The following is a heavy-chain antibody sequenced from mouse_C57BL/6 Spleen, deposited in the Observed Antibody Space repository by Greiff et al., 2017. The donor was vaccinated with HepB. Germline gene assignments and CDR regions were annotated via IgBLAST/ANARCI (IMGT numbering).Heavy chain of an antibody. Sequence: QVQLQQSGTELVKPGASVKLSCKASGYTFTSYWMHWVKQRPGQGLEWIGNINPSNGGTNYNEKFKSKATLTVDKSSSTAYMQLSSLTSEDSAVYYCARSAYYLPPMDYWGQGTSVTVSS. J-gene: IGHJ4*01. D-gene: IGHD5-5*01. V-gene: IGHV1-53*01. CDR1: GYTFTSYW. CDR3: ARSAYYLPPMDY. CDR2: INPSNGGT.